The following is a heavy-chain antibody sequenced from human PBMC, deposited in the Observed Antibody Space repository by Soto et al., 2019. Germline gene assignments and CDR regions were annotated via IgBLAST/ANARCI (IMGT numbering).Heavy chain of an antibody. V-gene: IGHV1-69*01. CDR1: GGTFSNFV. J-gene: IGHJ4*02. CDR2: NIPIFGTA. CDR3: ARAHILVGETTYENYFAY. Sequence: QVQLVQSGAEEKKPGSSVKVSCKASGGTFSNFVISWVRQAPGQGLEWMGGNIPIFGTANYAQKFQGRVTIIADESTGTTYMELTRLTSEDTAVYYCARAHILVGETTYENYFAYWGQGTLVTVSS. D-gene: IGHD2-21*01.